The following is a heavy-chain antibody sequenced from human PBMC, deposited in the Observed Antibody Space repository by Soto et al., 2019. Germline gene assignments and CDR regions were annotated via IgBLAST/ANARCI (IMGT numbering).Heavy chain of an antibody. J-gene: IGHJ2*01. CDR3: ARGGSLYWYFDF. Sequence: QVQLVQSGAEVKKPGASVKVSCKASGYTFTSYAMHWVRQAPGQRLEWMGWINAGNGNTKYSQKFQGRVTITRDTSASTAYMELSSLRSEDTAVYYCARGGSLYWYFDFWGRDTLVTVSS. CDR1: GYTFTSYA. D-gene: IGHD2-15*01. CDR2: INAGNGNT. V-gene: IGHV1-3*01.